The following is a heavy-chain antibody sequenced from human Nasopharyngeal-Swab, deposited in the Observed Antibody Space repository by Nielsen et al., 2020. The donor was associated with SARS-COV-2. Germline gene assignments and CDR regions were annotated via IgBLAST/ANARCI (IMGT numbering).Heavy chain of an antibody. CDR2: INPNNGDT. D-gene: IGHD3-10*01. Sequence: ASVKVSCKASGYLFATHRISWVRQAPGRGLEWMGWINPNNGDTEYARDLQGRVTLTTETSANTAYMELRSLTFDDTAVYYCAKKFGSFGMDAWGQGTTVTVSS. V-gene: IGHV1-18*01. CDR1: GYLFATHR. J-gene: IGHJ6*02. CDR3: AKKFGSFGMDA.